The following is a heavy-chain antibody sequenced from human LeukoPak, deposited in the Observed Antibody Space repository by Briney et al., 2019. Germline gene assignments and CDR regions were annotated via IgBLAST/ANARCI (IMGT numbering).Heavy chain of an antibody. CDR1: GYTFTGYY. Sequence: GASVKVSCKASGYTFTGYYMHWVRQAPGQGLEWMGWINPNSGGTNYAQKFQGRVTMTRDTSISTAYMELSRLRSDDTAVYYCARGVGYSYGYEDYWGQGTLVTVSS. CDR2: INPNSGGT. V-gene: IGHV1-2*02. CDR3: ARGVGYSYGYEDY. J-gene: IGHJ4*02. D-gene: IGHD5-18*01.